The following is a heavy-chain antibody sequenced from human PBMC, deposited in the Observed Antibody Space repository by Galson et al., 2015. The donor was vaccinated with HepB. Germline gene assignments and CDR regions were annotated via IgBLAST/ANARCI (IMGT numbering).Heavy chain of an antibody. D-gene: IGHD6-19*01. CDR2: IYYSGST. CDR1: SSYY. J-gene: IGHJ4*02. CDR3: ARSQWLAYYFDY. Sequence: SSYYWSWIRQPPGKGLEWIGYIYYSGSTNYNPSLKSRVTISVDTSKNQFSLKLSSVTAADTAVYYCARSQWLAYYFDYWGQGTLVTVSS. V-gene: IGHV4-59*01.